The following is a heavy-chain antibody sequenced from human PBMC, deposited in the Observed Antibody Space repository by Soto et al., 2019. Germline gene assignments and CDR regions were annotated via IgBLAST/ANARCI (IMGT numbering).Heavy chain of an antibody. CDR1: GFTVSNAW. Sequence: PGGSLRLSCAASGFTVSNAWINWARQAPGKGLEWVSVIYSGGSTYYADSVKGRFTISRDNSKNTLYLQMNSLRAEDTAVYYCARDRPLWSGYYDPNLPFDYWGQGTLVTVSS. CDR2: IYSGGST. D-gene: IGHD3-3*01. CDR3: ARDRPLWSGYYDPNLPFDY. V-gene: IGHV3-66*01. J-gene: IGHJ4*02.